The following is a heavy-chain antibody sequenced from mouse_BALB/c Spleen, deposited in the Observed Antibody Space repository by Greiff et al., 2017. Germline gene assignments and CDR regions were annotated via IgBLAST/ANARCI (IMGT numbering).Heavy chain of an antibody. CDR3: ARFPLYYAMDY. V-gene: IGHV14-3*02. Sequence: DVQLQESGAELVKPGASVKLSCTASGFNIKDTYMHWVKQRPEQGLEWIGRIDPANGNTKYDPKFQGKATITADTSSNTAYLQLSSLTSEDTAVYYCARFPLYYAMDYWGQGTSVTVSS. CDR2: IDPANGNT. CDR1: GFNIKDTY. J-gene: IGHJ4*01.